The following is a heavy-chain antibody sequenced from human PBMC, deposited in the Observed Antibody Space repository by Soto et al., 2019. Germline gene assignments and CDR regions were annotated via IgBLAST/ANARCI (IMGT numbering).Heavy chain of an antibody. V-gene: IGHV2-5*01. Sequence: SGPTLVNPTQTLTLTCSFSGFSLRTSGVSVGWIRQPPGKALEWLAFIYWNDDKRYSPSLKSRLTITKDTYKNQVLLTMTNMDRVDTDTYFCARSKYSISSFDYWGQGALVTVSS. D-gene: IGHD6-6*01. CDR1: GFSLRTSGVS. CDR2: IYWNDDK. J-gene: IGHJ4*02. CDR3: ARSKYSISSFDY.